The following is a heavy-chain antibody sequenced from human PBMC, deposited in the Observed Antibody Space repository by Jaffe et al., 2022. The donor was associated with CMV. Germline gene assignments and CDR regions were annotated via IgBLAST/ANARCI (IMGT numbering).Heavy chain of an antibody. CDR3: ARAAWGSGWYAWDDAFDI. D-gene: IGHD6-19*01. CDR1: GGSISSYY. V-gene: IGHV4-4*07. J-gene: IGHJ3*02. CDR2: IYTSGST. Sequence: QVQLQESGPGLVKPSETLSLTCTVSGGSISSYYWSWIRQPAGKGLEWIGRIYTSGSTNYNPSLKSRVTMSVDTSKNQFSLKLSSVTAADTAVYYCARAAWGSGWYAWDDAFDIWGQGTMVTVSS.